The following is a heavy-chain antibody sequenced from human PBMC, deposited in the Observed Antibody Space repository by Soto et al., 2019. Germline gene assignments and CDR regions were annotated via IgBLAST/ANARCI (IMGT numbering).Heavy chain of an antibody. CDR1: ENSFTNYW. J-gene: IGHJ6*02. Sequence: GESLKISCKGSENSFTNYWVGWGLQMPWKGLEWMGIIYPAESQTTYSPTFQGQVTISSDWSINTAYLQWSSLKASDTAMYYCARRPCNGSLCYKGLDVWGQGTTVTVSS. CDR3: ARRPCNGSLCYKGLDV. CDR2: IYPAESQT. D-gene: IGHD2-15*01. V-gene: IGHV5-51*01.